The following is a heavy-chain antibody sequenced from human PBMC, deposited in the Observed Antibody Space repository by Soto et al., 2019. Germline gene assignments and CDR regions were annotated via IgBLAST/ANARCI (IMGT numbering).Heavy chain of an antibody. CDR3: ARAGNYDSSGYYAPESFDY. Sequence: GGSLRLSCAASGFTFSSYWMHWVRQAPGKGLVWVSRINSDGSSTSYADSVKGRFTISGDNAKNTLYLQMNSLRAEDTAVYYCARAGNYDSSGYYAPESFDYWGQGTLVTVSS. J-gene: IGHJ4*02. CDR1: GFTFSSYW. V-gene: IGHV3-74*01. CDR2: INSDGSST. D-gene: IGHD3-22*01.